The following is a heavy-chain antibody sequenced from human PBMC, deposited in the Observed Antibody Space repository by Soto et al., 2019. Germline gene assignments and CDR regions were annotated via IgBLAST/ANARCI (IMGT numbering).Heavy chain of an antibody. V-gene: IGHV3-30-3*01. Sequence: HPGGSLRLSCAASGFTFSSYAMHWVRQAPGKGLEWVAVISYDGSNKYYADSVKGRFTISRDNSKNTLYLQMNSLRAEDTAVYYCARGGLEWELLLHYYYGMDVWGQGTTVTVSS. D-gene: IGHD1-26*01. CDR1: GFTFSSYA. CDR3: ARGGLEWELLLHYYYGMDV. J-gene: IGHJ6*02. CDR2: ISYDGSNK.